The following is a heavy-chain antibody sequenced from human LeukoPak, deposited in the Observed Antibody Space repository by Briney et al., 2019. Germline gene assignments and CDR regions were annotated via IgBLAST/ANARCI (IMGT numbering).Heavy chain of an antibody. V-gene: IGHV3-23*01. CDR3: AKYYYDSSGHHGAFDI. CDR1: GFTLSSYV. D-gene: IGHD3-22*01. J-gene: IGHJ3*02. Sequence: PTGGSLRLSCAASGFTLSSYVVSWVRQAPGKGLQWVSAVSVSGGSTHYADSVKGRFTISRDNSKNTVYLQMNSLRAEDTAAYYCAKYYYDSSGHHGAFDIWGQGTMVTVSS. CDR2: VSVSGGST.